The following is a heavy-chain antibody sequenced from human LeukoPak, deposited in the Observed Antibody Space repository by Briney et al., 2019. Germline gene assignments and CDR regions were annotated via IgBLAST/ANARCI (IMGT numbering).Heavy chain of an antibody. CDR2: INIDGSST. CDR3: ARDQGYCGGDCYVELGY. CDR1: GFTFSSYW. D-gene: IGHD2-21*02. Sequence: GGSLRLSCAASGFTFSSYWMHWVRQAPGKGLVWVSRINIDGSSTSYADSVKGRFTISRDNAKNTLYLQMNRLRAEDTAVYYCARDQGYCGGDCYVELGYWGQGILVTVSS. V-gene: IGHV3-74*01. J-gene: IGHJ4*02.